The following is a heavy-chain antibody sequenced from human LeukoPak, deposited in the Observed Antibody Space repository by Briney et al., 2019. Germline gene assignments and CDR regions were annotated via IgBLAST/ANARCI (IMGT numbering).Heavy chain of an antibody. CDR1: GYTFTSYD. CDR2: MNPKSANT. Sequence: ASVKVSCKASGYTFTSYDINWVRQAPGQGLEWMGWMNPKSANTGYAQKFQGRVTMTRNTSISTAYMELSSLTSEDTAVYYCARKEYSSPSDYWGQGTLVTVSS. V-gene: IGHV1-8*01. D-gene: IGHD6-13*01. CDR3: ARKEYSSPSDY. J-gene: IGHJ4*02.